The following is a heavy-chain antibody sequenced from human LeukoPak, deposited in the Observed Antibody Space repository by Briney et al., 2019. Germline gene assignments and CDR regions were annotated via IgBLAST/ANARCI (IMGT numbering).Heavy chain of an antibody. J-gene: IGHJ4*02. CDR2: ISYDGSIK. V-gene: IGHV3-30*04. CDR1: GFTFSNFA. Sequence: GRSLRLSCAASGFTFSNFAMHWVRQAPGKGLEWVAVISYDGSIKYYADSVKGRFTISRDNSKNTLYLQMNSLRAEDTALYYCARARNDYDSNGFSVLDYWGQGTLVTVSS. CDR3: ARARNDYDSNGFSVLDY. D-gene: IGHD3-22*01.